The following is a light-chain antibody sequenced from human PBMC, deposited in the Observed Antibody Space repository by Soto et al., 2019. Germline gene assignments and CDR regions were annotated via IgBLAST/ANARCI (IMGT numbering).Light chain of an antibody. Sequence: EIVLTQSPGTLSLSPGERATLSCRASQTINNKFLAWYQHKPGQAPRLLVYATSDRATGIPDRFSGSGSGTDFTLASSRLEPEDFALYYCHHYGSAFTGGPGTKVDIK. CDR3: HHYGSAFT. CDR1: QTINNKF. V-gene: IGKV3-20*01. CDR2: ATS. J-gene: IGKJ3*01.